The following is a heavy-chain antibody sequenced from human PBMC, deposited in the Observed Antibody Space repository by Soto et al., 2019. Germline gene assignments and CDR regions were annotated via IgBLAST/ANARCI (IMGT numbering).Heavy chain of an antibody. J-gene: IGHJ4*02. CDR3: AQGGDGYNSGFDY. D-gene: IGHD5-12*01. Sequence: QVQLVQSGAEVKKPGSSVKVSCKASGGTFSSYTISWVRQAPGQGLEWMGRIVPILGIANYAQKFQGRVTITADKSTRTAYVELSSARYEDTAVYYCAQGGDGYNSGFDYWGQGALVTVSS. CDR2: IVPILGIA. V-gene: IGHV1-69*02. CDR1: GGTFSSYT.